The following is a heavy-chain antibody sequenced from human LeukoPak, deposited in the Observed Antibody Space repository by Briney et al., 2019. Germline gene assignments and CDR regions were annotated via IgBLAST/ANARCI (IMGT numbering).Heavy chain of an antibody. V-gene: IGHV3-53*01. J-gene: IGHJ4*02. D-gene: IGHD3-3*01. Sequence: GGSLRLSCAASGFIVSNNYMIWVRQAPGKGREWVSVIYSDDDTTYYADSVKGRLTISRDNSKNILFLQMDSLRAEDTAVYYCARREINGYYLSWGQGTLVTVSS. CDR1: GFIVSNNY. CDR3: ARREINGYYLS. CDR2: IYSDDDTT.